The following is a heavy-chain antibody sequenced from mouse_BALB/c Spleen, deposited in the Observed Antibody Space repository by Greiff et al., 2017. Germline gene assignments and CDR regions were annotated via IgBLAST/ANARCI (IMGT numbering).Heavy chain of an antibody. D-gene: IGHD2-9*01. J-gene: IGHJ4*01. V-gene: IGHV5-17*02. CDR1: GFTFSSFG. CDR3: ARSYYGYDGAMDY. Sequence: EVKLMESGGGLVQPGGSRKLSCAASGFTFSSFGMHWVRQAPEKGLEWVAYISSGSSTIYYADTVKGRFTISRDNPKNTLFLQMTSLRSADTAMYYCARSYYGYDGAMDYWGQGTSVTVSS. CDR2: ISSGSSTI.